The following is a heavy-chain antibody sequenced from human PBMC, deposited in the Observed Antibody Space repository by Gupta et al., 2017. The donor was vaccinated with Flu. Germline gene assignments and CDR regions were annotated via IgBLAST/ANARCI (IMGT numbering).Heavy chain of an antibody. J-gene: IGHJ4*02. V-gene: IGHV5-51*01. CDR3: ARRPDSTAWFDY. CDR1: GYSFNTSW. Sequence: VPLVPSGAEVKTPGESLKISCEASGYSFNTSWIGGVRQMPGKGLEWMGIIFPGDSDTTYSPSFQGQVTISADRALTTAYLQWSSLKASDTAIYYCARRPDSTAWFDYWGQGTVVTVSS. CDR2: IFPGDSDT. D-gene: IGHD6-19*01.